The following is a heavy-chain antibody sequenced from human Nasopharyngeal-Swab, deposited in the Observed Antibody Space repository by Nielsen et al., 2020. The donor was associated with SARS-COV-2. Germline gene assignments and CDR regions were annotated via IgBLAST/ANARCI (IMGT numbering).Heavy chain of an antibody. CDR3: ASGYSGDDY. CDR2: IIPIFGTA. D-gene: IGHD3-22*01. J-gene: IGHJ4*02. V-gene: IGHV1-69*13. Sequence: SVKVSCKASGFTFSHYFMHWVRQAPGQGLEWMGGIIPIFGTANYAQKFQGRVTIIADESTSTAYMELSSLRSEDTAVYYCASGYSGDDYWGQGTLVTVSS. CDR1: GFTFSHYF.